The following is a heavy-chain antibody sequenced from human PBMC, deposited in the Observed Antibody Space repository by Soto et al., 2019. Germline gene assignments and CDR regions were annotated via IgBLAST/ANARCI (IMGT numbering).Heavy chain of an antibody. CDR2: ISYDGRNK. D-gene: IGHD2-15*01. J-gene: IGHJ4*02. CDR1: GFTLSSYA. CDR3: ARDQAGYLVDY. V-gene: IGHV3-30*04. Sequence: QVQLVESGGGVVQPGRSLRLSCAASGFTLSSYAMHWVRQAPGKGLEWVAVISYDGRNKYYADSVKGRFTISRDNSKNTLYLQMNSLRAEDTAVYYCARDQAGYLVDYWGQGTLVTVSS.